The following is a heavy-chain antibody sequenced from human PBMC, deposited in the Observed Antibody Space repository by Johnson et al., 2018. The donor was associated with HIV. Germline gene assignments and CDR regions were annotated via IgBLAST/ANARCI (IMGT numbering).Heavy chain of an antibody. J-gene: IGHJ3*02. D-gene: IGHD1-1*01. Sequence: QVQLVESGGGLVQPGGSLRLSCAASGFTFTTYDMHWVRQGTGKGLEWVSVISYDGSNKYYADSVKGRFTISRDNSKNTLYLQMNSLRAEDTAVYYCATSTASDAFDIWGQGSMVTFSS. CDR1: GFTFTTYD. CDR2: ISYDGSNK. CDR3: ATSTASDAFDI. V-gene: IGHV3-30-3*01.